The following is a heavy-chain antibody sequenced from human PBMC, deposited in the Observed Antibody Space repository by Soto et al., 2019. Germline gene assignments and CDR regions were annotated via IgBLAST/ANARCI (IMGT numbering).Heavy chain of an antibody. CDR1: GLPHSNFA. CDR2: IYGSGRGI. Sequence: QSGGSLRLSCTASGLPHSNFAMMWVRQAPGKGLECVPGIYGSGRGIEYADSVKGRFTISRDNSKNTVYLQMTDLRADDTAVYYCAKDAVYNDGLWLMDHWGQGTQVTVSS. J-gene: IGHJ4*02. CDR3: AKDAVYNDGLWLMDH. V-gene: IGHV3-23*05. D-gene: IGHD2-21*01.